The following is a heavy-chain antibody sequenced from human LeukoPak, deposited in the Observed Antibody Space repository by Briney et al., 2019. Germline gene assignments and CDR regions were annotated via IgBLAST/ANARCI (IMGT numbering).Heavy chain of an antibody. CDR1: GFTFSSYG. CDR2: IWYDGSSK. D-gene: IGHD2-2*01. J-gene: IGHJ5*02. CDR3: ARAEGYCSSTSCYWWFDP. Sequence: GGSLRLSCAASGFTFSSYGMHWVRQAPGKGLEWVAVIWYDGSSKYYADSVKGRFTISRDNSKNTLYLQMNSLRAEDTAVYYCARAEGYCSSTSCYWWFDPWGQGTLVTVSS. V-gene: IGHV3-33*01.